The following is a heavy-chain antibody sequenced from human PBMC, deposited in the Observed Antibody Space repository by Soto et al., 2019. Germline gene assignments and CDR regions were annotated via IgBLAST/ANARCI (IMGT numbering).Heavy chain of an antibody. V-gene: IGHV3-30*18. J-gene: IGHJ3*02. CDR3: AKESNAFDT. CDR1: GYTFSSYA. CDR2: ISYDGTNK. Sequence: QVQLVESGGGGVQPGRTLRLSCAASGYTFSSYAMHWVRQAPGKGLEWVAFISYDGTNKCYADSVKGRFTISRDNSKNTLYLQMNSLRPEDTAVYYCAKESNAFDTWGQGTMVTVSS.